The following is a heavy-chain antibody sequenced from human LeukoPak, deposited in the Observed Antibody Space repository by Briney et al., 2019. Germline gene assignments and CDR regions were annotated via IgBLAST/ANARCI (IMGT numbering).Heavy chain of an antibody. D-gene: IGHD2-2*01. Sequence: ASVKVSCKASGYTFTSYYMHWVRQAPGQGLEWMGIINPSGGSTSYAQKFQGRVTMTRDTSISTAYMELSRLRSDDTAVYYCARDLSSRMGPAATQNTFDPWGQGTLVTVSS. V-gene: IGHV1-46*01. J-gene: IGHJ5*02. CDR1: GYTFTSYY. CDR3: ARDLSSRMGPAATQNTFDP. CDR2: INPSGGST.